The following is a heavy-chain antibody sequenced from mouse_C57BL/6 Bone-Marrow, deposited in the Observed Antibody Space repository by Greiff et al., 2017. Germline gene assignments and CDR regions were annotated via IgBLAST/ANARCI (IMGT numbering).Heavy chain of an antibody. CDR2: IYPGSGSP. CDR3: ARSRDYGSSGYLDV. Sequence: VQLQQPGAELVKPGASVKMSCKASGYTFTSYWITWVKQRPGQGLEWIGDIYPGSGSPNYNEKFKSQATLTVDTSSSTAYMQLSSLTSEESAVYYCARSRDYGSSGYLDVWGTGTTVTVSS. V-gene: IGHV1-55*01. J-gene: IGHJ1*03. CDR1: GYTFTSYW. D-gene: IGHD1-1*01.